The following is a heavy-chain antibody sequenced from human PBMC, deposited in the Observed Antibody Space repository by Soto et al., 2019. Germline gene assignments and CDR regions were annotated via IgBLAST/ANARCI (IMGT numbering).Heavy chain of an antibody. CDR2: ISYDGSNK. CDR3: XKDXXGDYPFDY. D-gene: IGHD4-17*01. J-gene: IGHJ4*02. V-gene: IGHV3-30*18. Sequence: QVQLVESGGGVVQPGRSLRLSCAASGFTFSSYGMHWVRQAPGKGLEWVAVISYDGSNKYYADSVKGRFTISRDNSKNTLYLQMNSLRAEDTAVYYCXKDXXGDYPFDYWGQGTLVTVSS. CDR1: GFTFSSYG.